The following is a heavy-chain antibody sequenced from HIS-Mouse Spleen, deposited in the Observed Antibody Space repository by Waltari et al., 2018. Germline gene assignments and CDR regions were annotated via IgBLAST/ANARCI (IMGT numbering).Heavy chain of an antibody. D-gene: IGHD6-13*01. J-gene: IGHJ2*01. CDR1: GGSISSSSYY. CDR2: IYYSGRT. Sequence: QLQLQESGPGLVKPSETLSLTCTVSGGSISSSSYYWGWIRQPPGKGLEWIGSIYYSGRTDYNPPLKDRVTISVDTSKNQCSLKLSSVTAADTAVYYCAREIPYSSSWYDWYFDLWGRGTLVTVSS. V-gene: IGHV4-39*07. CDR3: AREIPYSSSWYDWYFDL.